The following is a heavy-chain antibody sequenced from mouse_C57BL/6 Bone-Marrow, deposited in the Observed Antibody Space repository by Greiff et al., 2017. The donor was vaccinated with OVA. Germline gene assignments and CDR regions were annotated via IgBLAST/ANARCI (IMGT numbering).Heavy chain of an antibody. V-gene: IGHV1-64*01. D-gene: IGHD2-12*01. CDR3: ARLRRGPWFAY. CDR2: IHPNSGST. J-gene: IGHJ3*01. Sequence: VKLQQPGAELVKPGASVKLSCKASGYTFTSHWMHWVKQRPGQGLEWIGMIHPNSGSTNYNEKFKSKATLTVDKSSSTAYMQLSSLTSEDSAVYYCARLRRGPWFAYWGQGTLVTVSA. CDR1: GYTFTSHW.